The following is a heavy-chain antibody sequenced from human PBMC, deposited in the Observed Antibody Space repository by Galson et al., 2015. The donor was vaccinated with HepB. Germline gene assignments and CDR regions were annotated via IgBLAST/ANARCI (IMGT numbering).Heavy chain of an antibody. Sequence: ETLSLTCTVSGGSISSSSYYWGWIRQPPGKGLEWIGSIYYSGSTYYNPSLKSRVTISVDTSKNQFSLKLSSVTAADTAVYYCARRVDSSGPLAFYYYYGMDVWGQGTTVTVSS. V-gene: IGHV4-39*01. CDR2: IYYSGST. J-gene: IGHJ6*02. D-gene: IGHD6-19*01. CDR3: ARRVDSSGPLAFYYYYGMDV. CDR1: GGSISSSSYY.